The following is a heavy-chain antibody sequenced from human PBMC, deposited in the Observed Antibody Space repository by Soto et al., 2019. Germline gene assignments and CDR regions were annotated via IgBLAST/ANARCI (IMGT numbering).Heavy chain of an antibody. CDR3: EKPRGAVGQFDY. Sequence: PGGSLRLSCAASGFTFTNYAMGWVRQAPGKGLEWVSVVSSGGSTYYADSVTGRFTVSRDNSKNTLSLQMNSLRAEDTAVYYCEKPRGAVGQFDYWGQGALVTVSS. V-gene: IGHV3-23*01. J-gene: IGHJ4*02. CDR1: GFTFTNYA. D-gene: IGHD2-15*01. CDR2: VSSGGST.